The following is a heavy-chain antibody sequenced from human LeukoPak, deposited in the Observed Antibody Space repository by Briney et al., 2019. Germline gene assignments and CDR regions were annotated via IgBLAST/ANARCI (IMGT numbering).Heavy chain of an antibody. J-gene: IGHJ3*01. CDR1: GFTFSTYS. Sequence: PGGSLRLSCAASGFTFSTYSINWVRQAPGRGLEWVSSISSGSSYIYYADSVKGRFTISRDNAKNSLYLQMNSLRAEDTAVYYCARVSTPYSNQPYAFDVWGQGTMVTVSS. CDR3: ARVSTPYSNQPYAFDV. CDR2: ISSGSSYI. D-gene: IGHD4-11*01. V-gene: IGHV3-21*01.